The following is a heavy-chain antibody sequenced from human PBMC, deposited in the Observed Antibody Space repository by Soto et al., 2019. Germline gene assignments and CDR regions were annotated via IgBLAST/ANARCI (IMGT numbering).Heavy chain of an antibody. CDR3: ARGRVLWFGEWLDV. CDR1: GFTFSSYS. J-gene: IGHJ6*04. D-gene: IGHD3-10*01. Sequence: GGSLRLSCAASGFTFSSYSMNWVRQAPGKGLEWVSSISSSSSYIYYADSVKGRFTISRDNAKNSLYLQMNSLRAEDTAVYYCARGRVLWFGEWLDVWAKGTTVTVSS. V-gene: IGHV3-21*01. CDR2: ISSSSSYI.